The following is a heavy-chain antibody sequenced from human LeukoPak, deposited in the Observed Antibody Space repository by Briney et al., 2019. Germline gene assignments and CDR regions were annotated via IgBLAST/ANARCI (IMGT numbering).Heavy chain of an antibody. J-gene: IGHJ4*02. D-gene: IGHD3-3*01. Sequence: SETLSLTCTVSGGSISSSSYYWGWIRQPPGKGLEWIGSIYYSGSTYYNPSLKSRVTISVDTSKNQFSLKLSSVTAADTAVYYCARQYDFWSGYPPVDYWGQGTLVTASS. CDR2: IYYSGST. CDR3: ARQYDFWSGYPPVDY. CDR1: GGSISSSSYY. V-gene: IGHV4-39*01.